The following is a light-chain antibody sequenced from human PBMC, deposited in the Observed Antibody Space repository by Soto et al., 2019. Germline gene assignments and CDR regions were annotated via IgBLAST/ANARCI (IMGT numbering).Light chain of an antibody. CDR3: QQYNNWPPGT. V-gene: IGKV3D-15*01. J-gene: IGKJ2*02. CDR2: GPS. CDR1: QSVSAN. Sequence: EIVMTQSPATLSVSPGERATLSCRASQSVSANLAWYQQKPGQAPRLLIYGPSTRATGIPARFSGSGSGTEFTLTISSLQSEDFAVYYCQQYNNWPPGTFGQGTNLEIK.